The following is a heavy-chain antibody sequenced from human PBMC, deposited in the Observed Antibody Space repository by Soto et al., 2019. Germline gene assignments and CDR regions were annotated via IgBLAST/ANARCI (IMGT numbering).Heavy chain of an antibody. D-gene: IGHD2-2*01. CDR2: ISGSGGST. CDR1: GFTFSSYG. V-gene: IGHV3-23*01. J-gene: IGHJ4*02. Sequence: SLRLSCAASGFTFSSYGMHWVRQAPGKGLEWVSAISGSGGSTYYADSVKGRFTISRDNSKNTLYLQMNSLRAEDTAVYYCAKDLFYCSSTSCALDYWGQGTLVTVSS. CDR3: AKDLFYCSSTSCALDY.